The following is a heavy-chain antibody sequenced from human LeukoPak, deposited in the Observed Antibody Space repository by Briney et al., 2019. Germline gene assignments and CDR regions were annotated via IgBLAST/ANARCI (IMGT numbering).Heavy chain of an antibody. Sequence: GESLKISCKGSGYSFTSYWISWVRQMPGKGLEWMGRIDPSDSYTNYSPSFQGHVTISADKAISTAYLQWSSLKASDTAMYYCAGGRGYYYYYVMDVWGQGTTVTVSS. CDR3: AGGRGYYYYYVMDV. D-gene: IGHD3-16*01. V-gene: IGHV5-10-1*01. J-gene: IGHJ6*02. CDR2: IDPSDSYT. CDR1: GYSFTSYW.